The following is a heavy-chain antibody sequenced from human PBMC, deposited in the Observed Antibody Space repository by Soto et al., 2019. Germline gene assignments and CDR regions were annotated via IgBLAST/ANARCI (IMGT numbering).Heavy chain of an antibody. CDR1: GFTFSSYS. CDR2: ISSGSDYI. J-gene: IGHJ3*01. V-gene: IGHV3-21*01. CDR3: ARSPVGDAFNV. Sequence: ESGGGLVKPGGSLRLSCAASGFTFSSYSMNWFRQAPGKGLEWVSSISSGSDYIFYADSVKGRFTISSDNAKNSLFLQMNSLTAEDTAVYYCARSPVGDAFNVWGQGTVVTVSS.